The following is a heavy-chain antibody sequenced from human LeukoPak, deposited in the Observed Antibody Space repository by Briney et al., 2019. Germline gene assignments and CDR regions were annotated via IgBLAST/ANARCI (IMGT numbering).Heavy chain of an antibody. Sequence: SETLSLTCTVSGGSISSYYWSWIRQPPGKGLEWIGYIYYSGSTNYNPSLKSRVNISVDTSKNQFSLKLSSVTAADTAVYYCARDTRPLHLDVWGQGTTVTVSS. CDR1: GGSISSYY. CDR3: ARDTRPLHLDV. CDR2: IYYSGST. V-gene: IGHV4-59*01. J-gene: IGHJ6*02.